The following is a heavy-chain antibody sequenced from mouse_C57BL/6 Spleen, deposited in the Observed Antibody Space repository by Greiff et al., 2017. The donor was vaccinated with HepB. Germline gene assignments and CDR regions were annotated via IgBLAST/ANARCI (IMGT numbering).Heavy chain of an antibody. J-gene: IGHJ4*01. CDR2: IDPSDSYT. CDR1: GYTFTSYW. D-gene: IGHD1-1*01. Sequence: QVQLKQPGAELVRPGTSVKLSCKASGYTFTSYWMHWVKQRPGQGLEWIGVIDPSDSYTNYNQKFKGKATLTVDTSSSTAYMQLSSLTSEDSAVYYCAGITTVVATGAMDYWGQGTSATVSS. CDR3: AGITTVVATGAMDY. V-gene: IGHV1-59*01.